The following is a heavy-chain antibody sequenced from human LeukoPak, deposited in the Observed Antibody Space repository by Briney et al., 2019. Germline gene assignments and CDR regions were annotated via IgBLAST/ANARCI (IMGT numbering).Heavy chain of an antibody. CDR1: GGSISSSSYY. J-gene: IGHJ6*03. D-gene: IGHD6-6*01. CDR2: IYYSGST. V-gene: IGHV4-39*01. CDR3: ARWSGSVTARNYYYYMDV. Sequence: SSETLSLTCTVSGGSISSSSYYWGWIRQPPGKGLEWIGSIYYSGSTYYNPSLKSRVTISVDTSKNQFSLKLSSVTAADTAVYYCARWSGSVTARNYYYYMDVWGEGTTVTVSS.